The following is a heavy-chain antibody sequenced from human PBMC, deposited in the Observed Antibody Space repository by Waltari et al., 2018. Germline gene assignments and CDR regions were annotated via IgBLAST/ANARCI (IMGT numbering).Heavy chain of an antibody. CDR3: ATGVRGVIIPLFDY. J-gene: IGHJ4*02. D-gene: IGHD3-10*01. CDR2: IIPIFGTA. CDR1: GGTFSSYS. V-gene: IGHV1-69*12. Sequence: QVQLVQSGAEVKKPGSSVKVSCKASGGTFSSYSIRWVRQAPGQGLEWMGGIIPIFGTANYAQKFQGRVTITADESTSTAYMELSSLRSEDTAVYYCATGVRGVIIPLFDYWGQGTLVTVSS.